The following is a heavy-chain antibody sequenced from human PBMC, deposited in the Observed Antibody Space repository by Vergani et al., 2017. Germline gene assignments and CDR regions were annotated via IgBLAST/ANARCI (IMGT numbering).Heavy chain of an antibody. CDR2: IHPADSDT. V-gene: IGHV5-51*01. D-gene: IGHD3-22*01. J-gene: IGHJ4*02. Sequence: EVPLVQSGAEVKKPGESLKISCQLSGYSFTNYWIGWVRQMPGKGLEWMGIIHPADSDTRYSPSFQGQVTISVDKSISTAYLQRSSLRASDSAMYYCARLYGRDSSGSKYFDYWGQGTLVTVSS. CDR1: GYSFTNYW. CDR3: ARLYGRDSSGSKYFDY.